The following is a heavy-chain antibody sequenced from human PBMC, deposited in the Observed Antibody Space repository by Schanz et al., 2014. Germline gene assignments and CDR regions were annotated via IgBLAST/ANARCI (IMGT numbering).Heavy chain of an antibody. CDR1: GFTFRNYG. Sequence: EVQLLESGGGLVQPGGSLRLSCAASGFTFRNYGMSWVHQAPGQGLEWVSAISGSGGSTYYADSVKGRFTISRDNSKNSLYLQMNGLRAEDTAVYYCARPSDSSWYMDVWGKGTTVAVSS. CDR3: ARPSDSSWYMDV. J-gene: IGHJ6*03. V-gene: IGHV3-23*01. D-gene: IGHD2-21*02. CDR2: ISGSGGST.